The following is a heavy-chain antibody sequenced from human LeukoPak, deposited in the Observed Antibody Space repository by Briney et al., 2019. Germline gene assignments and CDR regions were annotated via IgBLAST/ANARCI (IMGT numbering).Heavy chain of an antibody. CDR1: GGSIRTYY. D-gene: IGHD1-26*01. CDR2: INYSGST. J-gene: IGHJ4*02. CDR3: ARHGPEGGATHFDY. V-gene: IGHV4-59*08. Sequence: PSETLSLTCTDSGGSIRTYYWSWIRQPPGKGLEWIGYINYSGSTKYNPSLQSRVTILVDTSKNQFSLKLSSVTAADTAVYYCARHGPEGGATHFDYWGQGTLVTVSS.